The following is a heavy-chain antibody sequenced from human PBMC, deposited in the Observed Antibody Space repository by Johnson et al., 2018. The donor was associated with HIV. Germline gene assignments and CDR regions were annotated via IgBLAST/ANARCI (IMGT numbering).Heavy chain of an antibody. D-gene: IGHD3-3*01. CDR2: IYSGGST. CDR3: ARTSLEWLLFAFDI. Sequence: VQLVESGGGLIQPGGSLRPSCAASGFTVSSNYMSWVRQAPGKGLECVSVIYSGGSTYYADSVKGRFTISRDNSKNTLYLQMNSLRAEDTAVYYCARTSLEWLLFAFDIWGQGTMVTVSS. J-gene: IGHJ3*02. V-gene: IGHV3-53*01. CDR1: GFTVSSNY.